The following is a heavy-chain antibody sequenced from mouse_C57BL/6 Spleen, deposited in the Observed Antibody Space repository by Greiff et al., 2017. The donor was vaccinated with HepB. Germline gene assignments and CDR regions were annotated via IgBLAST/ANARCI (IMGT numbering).Heavy chain of an antibody. CDR3: ARRREGDGFAWFAY. CDR2: IYPGDGDT. CDR1: GYAFSSSW. D-gene: IGHD2-3*01. V-gene: IGHV1-82*01. J-gene: IGHJ3*01. Sequence: VQLQQSGPELVKPGASVKISCKASGYAFSSSWMNWVKQRPGKGLEWIGRIYPGDGDTNYNGKFKGKATLTADKSSSTAYMQLSSLTSEDSAVYFGARRREGDGFAWFAYWGQGTLVTVSA.